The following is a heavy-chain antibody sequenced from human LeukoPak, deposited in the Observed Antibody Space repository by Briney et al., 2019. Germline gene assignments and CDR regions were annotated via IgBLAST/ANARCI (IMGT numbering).Heavy chain of an antibody. V-gene: IGHV1-69*13. D-gene: IGHD2-21*02. CDR1: GGTFSSYA. CDR2: IIPIFGTA. Sequence: SVKVSCKASGGTFSSYAISWVRQAPGQGLEWMGGIIPIFGTANYAQKFQGRVTITADESTSTAYMELSSLRSEDTAVYYCARDCGGDCYDFSHWFDPWGQGTLVTVSS. J-gene: IGHJ5*02. CDR3: ARDCGGDCYDFSHWFDP.